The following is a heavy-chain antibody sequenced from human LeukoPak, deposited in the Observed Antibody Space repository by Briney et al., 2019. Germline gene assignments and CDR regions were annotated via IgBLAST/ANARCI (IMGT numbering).Heavy chain of an antibody. Sequence: PGGSLRLSCAASGFTFSSYAMSWVRQAPGKGVEWVSAISASGGSTYYADSVKGRFTISRDNSKNTLYLQMNSLRADDTAVYYCAKVLGGSWYYFDYWGQGTLVTVSS. CDR2: ISASGGST. D-gene: IGHD2-15*01. J-gene: IGHJ4*02. CDR3: AKVLGGSWYYFDY. V-gene: IGHV3-23*01. CDR1: GFTFSSYA.